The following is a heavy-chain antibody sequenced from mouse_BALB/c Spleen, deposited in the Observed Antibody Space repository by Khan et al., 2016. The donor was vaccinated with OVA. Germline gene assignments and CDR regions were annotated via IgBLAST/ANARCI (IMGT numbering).Heavy chain of an antibody. CDR2: INPSTGYT. J-gene: IGHJ2*01. D-gene: IGHD2-10*01. CDR1: GYTFTSYW. V-gene: IGHV1-7*01. CDR3: ARMGTYYGNYDY. Sequence: VELVESGAELAKPGASVKMSCKASGYTFTSYWMHWVKQRPGQGLEWIGYINPSTGYTEYNQKFKDKATLTADKSSSTAYMQLSSLTSEDSAVYYCARMGTYYGNYDYWGQGTTLTVSS.